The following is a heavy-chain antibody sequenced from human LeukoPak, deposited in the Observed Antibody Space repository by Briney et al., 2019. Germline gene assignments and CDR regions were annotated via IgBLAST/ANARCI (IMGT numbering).Heavy chain of an antibody. CDR1: GDTFLSYG. V-gene: IGHV1-69*06. CDR2: VIPIFGTT. D-gene: IGHD3-16*01. J-gene: IGHJ4*02. Sequence: SVTVSCTASGDTFLSYGINWVRQAPGQGLEWMGRVIPIFGTTSYAQKFQGRVVINADKSTSTAYMELSDLRSDDTAVFYCATTTLGDGWLQSDHWGQGTLVTVSS. CDR3: ATTTLGDGWLQSDH.